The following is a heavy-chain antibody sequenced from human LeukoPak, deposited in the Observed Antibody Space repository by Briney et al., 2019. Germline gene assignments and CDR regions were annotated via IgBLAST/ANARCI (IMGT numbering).Heavy chain of an antibody. J-gene: IGHJ4*02. CDR2: IRYDGSDK. D-gene: IGHD6-13*01. CDR1: GFTFSSYG. V-gene: IGHV3-30*02. Sequence: GGSLRLSCAASGFTFSSYGMHWVRQAPGKGLEWVALIRYDGSDKFYADSVKGRFTISRDNSKNTLYLQMNSLRAEDTAVYYCARWGVSGNSSSWDYFDYWGQGTLVTVSS. CDR3: ARWGVSGNSSSWDYFDY.